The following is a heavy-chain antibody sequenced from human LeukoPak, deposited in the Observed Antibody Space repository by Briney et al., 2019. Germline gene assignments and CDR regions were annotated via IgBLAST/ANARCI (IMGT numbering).Heavy chain of an antibody. J-gene: IGHJ4*02. CDR1: GFTFSNYW. V-gene: IGHV3-7*01. CDR3: ARRSGWLQNQSSADQPNFDY. D-gene: IGHD5-24*01. Sequence: GGSLRLSCVASGFTFSNYWMSWVRQAPGKGLEWVANIKQDGSEKFYVDSVKGRFTISRDNAKNSLYLHMNSLRAEDTAVYYCARRSGWLQNQSSADQPNFDYWGQGALVTVSS. CDR2: IKQDGSEK.